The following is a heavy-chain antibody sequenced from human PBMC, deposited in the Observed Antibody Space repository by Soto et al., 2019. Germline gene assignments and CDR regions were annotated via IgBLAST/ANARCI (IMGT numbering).Heavy chain of an antibody. CDR2: IKQDGSEK. D-gene: IGHD6-19*01. J-gene: IGHJ6*02. Sequence: GGSLRLSCAASGFTFSSYWMSWVRQAPEKGLEWVANIKQDGSEKYYVDSVKGRFTISRDNAKNSLYLQMNSLRAEDTAVYYCARDRAVAGTWYDYYYYGMDVWGQGTTVTAP. V-gene: IGHV3-7*03. CDR3: ARDRAVAGTWYDYYYYGMDV. CDR1: GFTFSSYW.